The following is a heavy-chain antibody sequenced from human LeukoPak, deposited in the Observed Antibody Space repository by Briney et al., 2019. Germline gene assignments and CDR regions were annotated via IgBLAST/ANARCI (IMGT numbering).Heavy chain of an antibody. CDR1: GGSISSGGYY. D-gene: IGHD4-17*01. CDR3: ASSSRDSYGEGGAPSYYFDY. Sequence: SETLSLTCTVSGGSISSGGYYWSWIRQHPGKGLEWIGYIYYSGNTYYNPSLKSRVTISVDTSKNQFSLKLSSVTAADTAVYYCASSSRDSYGEGGAPSYYFDYWGQGTLVTVSS. CDR2: IYYSGNT. V-gene: IGHV4-31*03. J-gene: IGHJ4*02.